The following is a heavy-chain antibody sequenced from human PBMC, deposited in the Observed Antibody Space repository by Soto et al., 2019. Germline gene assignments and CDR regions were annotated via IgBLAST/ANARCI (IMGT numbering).Heavy chain of an antibody. CDR1: GGTFSSYA. CDR3: ATDVLPGYTAERENLGDY. J-gene: IGHJ4*02. V-gene: IGHV1-69*01. D-gene: IGHD5-18*01. CDR2: IIPIFGTA. Sequence: QVQLVQSGAEVKEPGSSVKVSCKASGGTFSSYAISWVRQAPGQGLEWMGGIIPIFGTANYAQKFQGRVTITADESTSTAYMELSSLRSEDTAVYYCATDVLPGYTAERENLGDYWGQGTLVTVSS.